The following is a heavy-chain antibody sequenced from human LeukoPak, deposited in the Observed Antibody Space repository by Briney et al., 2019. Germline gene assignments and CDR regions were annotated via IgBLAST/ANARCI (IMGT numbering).Heavy chain of an antibody. Sequence: GRSLRLSCAASGFTFSSYGMHWVRQSPGKGLECVSVISYDGSNKYYADSVEGRFTISRDNSKNPLYLQMDRLRAEATAVYYCAKDLVRDCSGGSCYGIDYWGQGTLVTVSS. D-gene: IGHD2-15*01. J-gene: IGHJ4*02. CDR2: ISYDGSNK. CDR1: GFTFSSYG. V-gene: IGHV3-30*18. CDR3: AKDLVRDCSGGSCYGIDY.